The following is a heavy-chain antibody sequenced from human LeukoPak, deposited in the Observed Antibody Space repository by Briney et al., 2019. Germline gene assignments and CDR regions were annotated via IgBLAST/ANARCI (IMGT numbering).Heavy chain of an antibody. CDR1: GYTFTGYY. V-gene: IGHV1-2*02. CDR3: ARIGYCSSTSCSNDY. J-gene: IGHJ4*01. Sequence: ASVKVSCKASGYTFTGYYMHWVRQAPGQGLEWMGWINPNSGGTNYAQKFQGRVTMTRDTSISTAYMELSRLRSDDTAVYYCARIGYCSSTSCSNDYWGHGTLVTVSS. CDR2: INPNSGGT. D-gene: IGHD2-2*01.